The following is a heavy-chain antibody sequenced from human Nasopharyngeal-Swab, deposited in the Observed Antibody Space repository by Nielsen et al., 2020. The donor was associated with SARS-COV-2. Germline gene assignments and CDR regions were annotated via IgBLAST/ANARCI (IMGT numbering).Heavy chain of an antibody. D-gene: IGHD6-13*01. CDR2: INSDGRSP. CDR1: GFPFSGYW. V-gene: IGHV3-74*01. J-gene: IGHJ4*02. Sequence: GESLKISCAASGFPFSGYWMHWVRQSPGKGLVWLARINSDGRSPTYADSVKGRFPMSRDNVKNMVYLQMNSLRAEDTAVYYCARDFRYSSDYWGQGTLVTVAS. CDR3: ARDFRYSSDY.